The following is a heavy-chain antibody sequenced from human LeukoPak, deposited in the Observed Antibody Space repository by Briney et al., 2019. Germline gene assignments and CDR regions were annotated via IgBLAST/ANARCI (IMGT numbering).Heavy chain of an antibody. D-gene: IGHD1-26*01. CDR3: ARAYGGSYYGYYFNY. CDR1: GGSISSYY. CDR2: IYSSGST. V-gene: IGHV4-59*01. Sequence: SETLSLTCTVSGGSISSYYWSWIRQPPGKGLEWIGYIYSSGSTNYNPSLKSRVTISVDTSKNQFSLKLSSVTAADTAVYSCARAYGGSYYGYYFNYWGQGALVTVSS. J-gene: IGHJ4*02.